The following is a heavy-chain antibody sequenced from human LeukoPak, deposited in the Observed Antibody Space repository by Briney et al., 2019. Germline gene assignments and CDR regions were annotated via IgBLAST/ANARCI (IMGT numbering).Heavy chain of an antibody. CDR3: AKDLLPSLPFAAVAVPFEI. D-gene: IGHD6-25*01. Sequence: QPGGSLRLSCAGSGFTFSNFGLHWVRQAPGKGLEWVAFIRADQNKKHYADSVKGRFTISRDNSKNTVFLQMNSLSLDDTAVYYCAKDLLPSLPFAAVAVPFEIWGQGALVTVSS. CDR1: GFTFSNFG. CDR2: IRADQNKK. J-gene: IGHJ4*02. V-gene: IGHV3-30*02.